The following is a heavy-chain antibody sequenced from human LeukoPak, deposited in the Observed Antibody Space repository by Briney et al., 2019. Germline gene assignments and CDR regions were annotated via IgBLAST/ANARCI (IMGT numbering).Heavy chain of an antibody. V-gene: IGHV3-7*01. CDR2: IKQDGSEK. Sequence: GGSLRLSCAASGFTISNNYIRWLRQAPGKGLEWVANIKQDGSEKYYVVSVKGRFTISRDNAKNSLYLQMNSLRAEDTAVYYCARDKIVGATHFDYWGQGTLVTVSS. J-gene: IGHJ4*02. CDR3: ARDKIVGATHFDY. D-gene: IGHD1-26*01. CDR1: GFTISNNY.